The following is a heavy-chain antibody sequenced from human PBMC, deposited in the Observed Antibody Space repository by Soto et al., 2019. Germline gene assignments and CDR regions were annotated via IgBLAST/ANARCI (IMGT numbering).Heavy chain of an antibody. CDR2: ISSSSSYT. D-gene: IGHD3-10*01. J-gene: IGHJ6*02. CDR1: GFTFSDYY. V-gene: IGHV3-11*06. Sequence: GGSLRLSCAASGFTFSDYYMSWIRQAPGKGLEWVSYISSSSSYTNYADSVKGRFTISRDNAKNSLYLQMNSLRAEDTAVYYCARANAGGYYYGMDVWGQGTTVTVSS. CDR3: ARANAGGYYYGMDV.